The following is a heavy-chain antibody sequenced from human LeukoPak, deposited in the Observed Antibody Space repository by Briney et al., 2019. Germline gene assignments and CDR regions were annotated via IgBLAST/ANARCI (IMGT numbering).Heavy chain of an antibody. J-gene: IGHJ4*02. CDR3: ARYIPVAEGGVDS. V-gene: IGHV4-39*07. D-gene: IGHD1-26*01. Sequence: SETLSLTCTVSGGSISSTYYYWGWIRQPPGKGLEWIGEINHSGSTSYNPSLKSRVTISVDTSKNQFSLKLSSLTAADTAVYYCARYIPVAEGGVDSWGQGTLVTVSS. CDR1: GGSISSTYYY. CDR2: INHSGST.